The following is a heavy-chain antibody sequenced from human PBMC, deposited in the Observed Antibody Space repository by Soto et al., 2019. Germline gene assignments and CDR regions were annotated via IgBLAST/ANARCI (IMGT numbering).Heavy chain of an antibody. D-gene: IGHD6-13*01. V-gene: IGHV4-61*01. J-gene: IGHJ6*02. Sequence: SETLSLTCTVSGGSVSSGSYYWSWIRQPPGKGLEWIGYIYYSGSTNYNPSLKSRVTISVDTSKNQFSLKLSSVTAADTAVYYCAREPYSSSWYYYYYGMDVWGQGTTVTVSS. CDR1: GGSVSSGSYY. CDR2: IYYSGST. CDR3: AREPYSSSWYYYYYGMDV.